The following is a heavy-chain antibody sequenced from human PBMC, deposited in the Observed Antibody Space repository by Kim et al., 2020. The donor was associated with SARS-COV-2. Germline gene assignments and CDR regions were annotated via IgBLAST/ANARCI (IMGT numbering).Heavy chain of an antibody. CDR3: TKCFYEGFGYSDN. Sequence: GGSLRLSCAASGFTFSTYAMYWVRQAPGKGLEWVAVISHDGSNKYYADSVKGRFTISRDNSKNTLYLQMNSLRAEDTAIYYCTKCFYEGFGYSDNWGQGTLVTVSS. CDR1: GFTFSTYA. J-gene: IGHJ4*02. V-gene: IGHV3-30*18. D-gene: IGHD5-18*01. CDR2: ISHDGSNK.